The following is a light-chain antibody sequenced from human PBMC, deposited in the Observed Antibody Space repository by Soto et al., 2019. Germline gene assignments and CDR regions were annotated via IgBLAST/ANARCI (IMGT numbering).Light chain of an antibody. J-gene: IGKJ1*01. Sequence: DIQMTQSPSSLAASVGDRVTITCRASQSISSYLNWYQQKPGKAPTLLIYVAYSLQSGVPSRFSGSGSGTEFTLTISSMQPDDFATFYCQQYNGYSRTFGQGSKVDIK. CDR3: QQYNGYSRT. CDR1: QSISSY. CDR2: VAY. V-gene: IGKV1-39*01.